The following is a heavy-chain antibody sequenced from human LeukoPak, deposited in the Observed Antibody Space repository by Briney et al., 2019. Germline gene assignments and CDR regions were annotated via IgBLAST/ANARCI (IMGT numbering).Heavy chain of an antibody. V-gene: IGHV3-23*01. CDR1: GFTFTSYA. Sequence: GGSLRLSCAASGFTFTSYAMSWVRQAPGKGLEWVSGIRDSGSSTYYADSVKGRFTISRDNSKNTLYLQMNSLRAEDTAVYYCAKDIRDWNYGTFDYWGQGTLVTVSS. D-gene: IGHD1-7*01. CDR3: AKDIRDWNYGTFDY. J-gene: IGHJ4*02. CDR2: IRDSGSST.